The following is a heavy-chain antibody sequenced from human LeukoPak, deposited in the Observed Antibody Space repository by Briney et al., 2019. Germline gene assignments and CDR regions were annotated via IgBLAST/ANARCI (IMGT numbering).Heavy chain of an antibody. D-gene: IGHD3-10*01. J-gene: IGHJ6*04. CDR1: GGTFSSYA. CDR2: INPSGGST. Sequence: ASVKVSCKASGGTFSSYAISWVRQAPGQGLEWMGIINPSGGSTSYAQKFQGRVTMTRDTSTSTVYMELSSLRSEDTAVYYCARDQGRSGMDVWGKGTTVTISS. V-gene: IGHV1-46*01. CDR3: ARDQGRSGMDV.